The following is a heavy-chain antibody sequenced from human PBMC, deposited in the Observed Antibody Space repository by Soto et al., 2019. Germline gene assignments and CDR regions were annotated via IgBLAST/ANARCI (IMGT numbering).Heavy chain of an antibody. J-gene: IGHJ4*02. CDR2: ISDYGRI. Sequence: GGSLRLSCAASGFTFGNYWMHWVRQAPGKGLVWVSRISDYGRINYADSVKDRFIISRDDAKSELYLQLNDLRAEDTAMYYCARGGLEPFDHWGQGAPARVYS. V-gene: IGHV3-74*01. CDR3: ARGGLEPFDH. CDR1: GFTFGNYW. D-gene: IGHD1-1*01.